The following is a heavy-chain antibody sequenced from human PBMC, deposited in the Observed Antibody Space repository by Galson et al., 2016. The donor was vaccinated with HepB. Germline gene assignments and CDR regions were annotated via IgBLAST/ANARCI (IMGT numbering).Heavy chain of an antibody. CDR2: INSDGSKT. J-gene: IGHJ4*02. CDR3: ARDHSGSGSAFDF. CDR1: GFNFKNYG. Sequence: SLRLSCAGSGFNFKNYGMHWVRLAPGKGLVWVSHINSDGSKTYYADSVKGRFTISRDNAKNSLYLQVTRLRADDTGVYFCARDHSGSGSAFDFWGQGVPVTVSS. V-gene: IGHV3-74*01. D-gene: IGHD6-19*01.